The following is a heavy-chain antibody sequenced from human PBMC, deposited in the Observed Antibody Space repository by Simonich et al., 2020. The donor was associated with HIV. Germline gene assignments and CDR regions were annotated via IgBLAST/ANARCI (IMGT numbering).Heavy chain of an antibody. CDR1: GGSFSGYY. Sequence: QVQLQQWGAGLLKPSETLSLTCAVYGGSFSGYYWSWIRQPPGKGLEWIGEINHSGSTNYNPSLNSRVTISLDTSKNQFSRKLSSVTAADTAVYYCARGLAARLSHFDYWGQGTLVTVSS. D-gene: IGHD6-6*01. V-gene: IGHV4-34*01. J-gene: IGHJ4*02. CDR2: INHSGST. CDR3: ARGLAARLSHFDY.